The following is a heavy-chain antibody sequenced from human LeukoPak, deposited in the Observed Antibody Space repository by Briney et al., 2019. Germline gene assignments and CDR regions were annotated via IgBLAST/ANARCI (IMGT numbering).Heavy chain of an antibody. Sequence: SETLSLTCTVSGGSTSSYYWSWIRQPPGKGLEWIGYIYYSGSTNYNPSLKSRVTISVDTSKNQFSLKLSSVTAADTAVYYCARGEQQLAFDYWGQGTLVTVSS. D-gene: IGHD6-13*01. CDR3: ARGEQQLAFDY. J-gene: IGHJ4*02. CDR1: GGSTSSYY. CDR2: IYYSGST. V-gene: IGHV4-59*01.